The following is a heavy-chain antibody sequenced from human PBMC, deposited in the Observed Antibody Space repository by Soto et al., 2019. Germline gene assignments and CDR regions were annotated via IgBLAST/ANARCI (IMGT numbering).Heavy chain of an antibody. CDR1: GFTFSDYY. CDR2: ISSRGTDV. Sequence: PXGSLRLSCAASGFTFSDYYMTWIRQAPGKGLEWISFISSRGTDVSYAASVKGRFSISRDNSESSLYLQMNSMRADDTAVYYRARTPAGDYPFDYWGQGTLVTVSS. CDR3: ARTPAGDYPFDY. D-gene: IGHD4-17*01. J-gene: IGHJ4*02. V-gene: IGHV3-11*01.